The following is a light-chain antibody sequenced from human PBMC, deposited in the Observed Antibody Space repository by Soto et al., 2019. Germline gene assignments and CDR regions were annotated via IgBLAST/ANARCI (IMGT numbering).Light chain of an antibody. CDR1: QSIRSSS. Sequence: EIVLTQSPGTLSLSPGERATLSCRASQSIRSSSLAWYQQKPGQAPRLLIYGGSSRATGIPDRFSGGGSGTDFSLTISRLEPEDFAVYYCQQYGSSPSTFGQGTRLEIK. J-gene: IGKJ5*01. CDR3: QQYGSSPST. CDR2: GGS. V-gene: IGKV3-20*01.